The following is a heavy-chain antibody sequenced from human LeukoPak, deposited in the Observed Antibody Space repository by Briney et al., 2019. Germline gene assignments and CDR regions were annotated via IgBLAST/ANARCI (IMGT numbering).Heavy chain of an antibody. CDR2: INPSGGST. CDR1: GYTFTSYY. J-gene: IGHJ4*02. D-gene: IGHD5/OR15-5a*01. Sequence: ASVKVSCKASGYTFTSYYMHWVRQAPGQGLGWMGIINPSGGSTSDEQTSQRRVTMTRDTSTSTVYMELRSLRSEDTAVYYCARDWLSTGNDYWGQGTLVTVSS. CDR3: ARDWLSTGNDY. V-gene: IGHV1-46*01.